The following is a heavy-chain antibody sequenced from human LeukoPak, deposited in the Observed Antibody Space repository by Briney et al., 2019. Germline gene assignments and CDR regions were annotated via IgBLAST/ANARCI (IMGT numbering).Heavy chain of an antibody. V-gene: IGHV3-7*01. J-gene: IGHJ6*03. D-gene: IGHD3-10*01. CDR1: GFTFSSYW. CDR2: IKQDGSEK. CDR3: ARESKDGSGSYSEGLYYYYYMDV. Sequence: PGGSLRLSCAASGFTFSSYWMSWVRQAPGKGLEWVANIKQDGSEKYYVDSVKGRFTISRDNAKNSLYLQMNSLRAEDTAVYYCARESKDGSGSYSEGLYYYYYMDVWGKGTTVTISS.